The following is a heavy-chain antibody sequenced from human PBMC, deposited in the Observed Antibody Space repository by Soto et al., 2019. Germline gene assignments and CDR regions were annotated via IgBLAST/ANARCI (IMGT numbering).Heavy chain of an antibody. D-gene: IGHD3-3*01. Sequence: ASVKVSCKASGYTFTAYGIHWVRQAPGQRLEWMGWINTGNGHTKYSQKFQGRVTITRDTSARTAYMELNSLRSEDTAVYYCASRGYDFWSGLDPWGQGSLVTVSS. J-gene: IGHJ5*02. CDR3: ASRGYDFWSGLDP. V-gene: IGHV1-3*04. CDR2: INTGNGHT. CDR1: GYTFTAYG.